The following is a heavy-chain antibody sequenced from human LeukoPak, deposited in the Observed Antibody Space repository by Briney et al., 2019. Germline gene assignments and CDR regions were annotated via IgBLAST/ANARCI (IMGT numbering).Heavy chain of an antibody. CDR3: AAGLAAAGNDY. V-gene: IGHV3-48*01. Sequence: GGSLRLSCAASGFTFSSYSMNWVRQAPGKGLEWVSYISSSSSTIYYADSVKGRFTISRDNAKNSLYLQMNSLRAEDTAVYYCAAGLAAAGNDYWGQGTLVTVSS. J-gene: IGHJ4*02. D-gene: IGHD6-13*01. CDR2: ISSSSSTI. CDR1: GFTFSSYS.